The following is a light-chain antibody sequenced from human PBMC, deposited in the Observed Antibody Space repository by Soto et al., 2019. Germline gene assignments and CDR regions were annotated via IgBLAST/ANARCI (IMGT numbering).Light chain of an antibody. V-gene: IGKV1-12*01. Sequence: DIQMTQSPSSVSASVGDRLTITCRASRDISNSLAWYQQTPGKAPKLLLRGASSLHRGVSSRFSGGGAGTEFTLTISSLQPEDFAVDYCQQYNNWPPIFTFGPGTKVDIK. CDR2: GAS. CDR3: QQYNNWPPIFT. J-gene: IGKJ3*01. CDR1: RDISNS.